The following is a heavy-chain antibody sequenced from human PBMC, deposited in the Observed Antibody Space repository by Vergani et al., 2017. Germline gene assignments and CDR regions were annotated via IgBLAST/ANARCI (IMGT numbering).Heavy chain of an antibody. CDR3: GIAAAGTYYYYYMDV. CDR2: ISYDGSNK. J-gene: IGHJ6*03. V-gene: IGHV3-30*03. D-gene: IGHD6-13*01. CDR1: GFTFSSYG. Sequence: QVQLVESGGGVVQPGRSLRLSCAASGFTFSSYGMHWVRQAPVKGLEWVAVISYDGSNKYYADSVKGRFTISRDNSKNTLYLQMNSLRAEDTAVYYCGIAAAGTYYYYYMDVWGKGTTVTVSS.